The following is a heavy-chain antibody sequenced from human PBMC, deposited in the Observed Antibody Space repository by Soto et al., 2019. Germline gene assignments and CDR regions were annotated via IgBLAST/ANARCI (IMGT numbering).Heavy chain of an antibody. CDR2: IWYDGSNK. V-gene: IGHV3-33*01. J-gene: IGHJ3*02. D-gene: IGHD4-17*01. Sequence: QVQLVESGGGVVQPGRSLRLSCAASGFTFSSYGMHWVRQAPGKGLEWVAVIWYDGSNKYYADSVKGRFTISRDNSKNTLYLQMNSLRAEDTAVYYCASATVSDDGFDIWGQGTMVTVSS. CDR1: GFTFSSYG. CDR3: ASATVSDDGFDI.